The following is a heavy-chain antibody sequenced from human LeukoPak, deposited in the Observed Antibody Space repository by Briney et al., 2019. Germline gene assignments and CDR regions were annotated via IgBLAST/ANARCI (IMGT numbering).Heavy chain of an antibody. J-gene: IGHJ2*01. CDR3: ARDWSRGVFKPWYFDL. Sequence: PSETLSLTCTVSVGSISSGDYYWSWIRQPPGKGLEWIGYIYYSGSTYYNPSLKSRVTISVDTSKNQFSLKLSSVTAADTAVYYCARDWSRGVFKPWYFDLWGRGTLVTVSS. CDR2: IYYSGST. V-gene: IGHV4-30-4*01. D-gene: IGHD3-3*01. CDR1: VGSISSGDYY.